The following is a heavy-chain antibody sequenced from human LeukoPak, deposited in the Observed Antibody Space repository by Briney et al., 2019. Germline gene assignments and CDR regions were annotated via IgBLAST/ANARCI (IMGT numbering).Heavy chain of an antibody. Sequence: GGSLRLSCAASGFTFSSYAMSWVRQAPGKGLEWVSSISGSNSYIFYADSVKGRFTVSRDNAKDSLYLQMNSLRAEDTAVYYCARALTTLTYEGYWGQGTLVTVSS. V-gene: IGHV3-21*01. CDR2: ISGSNSYI. CDR1: GFTFSSYA. D-gene: IGHD1-1*01. J-gene: IGHJ4*02. CDR3: ARALTTLTYEGY.